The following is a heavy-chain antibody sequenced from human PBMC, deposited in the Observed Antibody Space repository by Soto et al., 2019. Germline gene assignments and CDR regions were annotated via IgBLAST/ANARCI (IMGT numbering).Heavy chain of an antibody. CDR3: ARDLNFLTGYYYGSGNGMDV. CDR1: GYTFTGYY. CDR2: INPNSGGT. J-gene: IGHJ6*02. D-gene: IGHD3-10*01. Sequence: ASVKVSCKASGYTFTGYYMHWVRQAPGQGLEWLGWINPNSGGTNYAQKFQGRVTMTRDTSISTAYMELSRLRSDDTAVYYSARDLNFLTGYYYGSGNGMDVWGQGTPGTVSS. V-gene: IGHV1-2*02.